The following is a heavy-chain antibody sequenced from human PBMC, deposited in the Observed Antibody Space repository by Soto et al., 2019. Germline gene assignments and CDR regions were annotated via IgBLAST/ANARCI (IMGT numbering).Heavy chain of an antibody. J-gene: IGHJ6*02. D-gene: IGHD3-10*01. CDR2: VHHSWGS. V-gene: IGHV4-59*08. Sequence: QVQLQESGPGLVKPSETLSLSCTVSGGSISSYYWSWIRQPPGKGMEWIGYVHHSWGSTYNPSLQIRVAISLDTSKSQFSLKLPSVTATDTALYYCARQGFGGLHGLVDVWGQGTTVTVSS. CDR1: GGSISSYY. CDR3: ARQGFGGLHGLVDV.